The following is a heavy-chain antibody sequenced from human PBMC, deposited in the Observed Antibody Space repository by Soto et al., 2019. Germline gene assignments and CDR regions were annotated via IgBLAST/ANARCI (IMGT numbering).Heavy chain of an antibody. J-gene: IGHJ6*03. CDR1: GGSFRGYY. Sequence: QEPLHQWGGGLLKPSETLSLTCAVYGGSFRGYYWNWVRQSPGKGLEWIGEINQSGQTNYNTSLAGRFTLSVDTSKSQFSMKVKSVTAADTAVYFCASGRGKGYNVWGAFNDEVWGSMAVWGKGATVIVSS. CDR2: INQSGQT. CDR3: ASGRGKGYNVWGAFNDEVWGSMAV. D-gene: IGHD3-10*02. V-gene: IGHV4-34*01.